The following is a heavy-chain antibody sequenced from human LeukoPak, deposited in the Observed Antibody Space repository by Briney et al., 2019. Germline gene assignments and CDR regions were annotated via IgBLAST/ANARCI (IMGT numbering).Heavy chain of an antibody. J-gene: IGHJ3*02. CDR2: TSSSGSTI. V-gene: IGHV3-48*03. CDR1: GFTFSSYE. CDR3: ARFFPDRFDAFDI. Sequence: GGSLRLSCAASGFTFSSYEMNWVRQAPGKGLEWVSYTSSSGSTIYYADSVKGRFTISRDNAKNSLYLQMNSLRAEDTAVYYCARFFPDRFDAFDIWDQGTMVTVSS. D-gene: IGHD3-16*02.